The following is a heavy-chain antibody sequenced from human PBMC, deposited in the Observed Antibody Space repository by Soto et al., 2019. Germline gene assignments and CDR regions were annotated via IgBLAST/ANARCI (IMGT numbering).Heavy chain of an antibody. J-gene: IGHJ4*02. CDR2: LDYFGIA. Sequence: QVQLLESGQGLVKPSETLSLTCMVSGVSIGDYYWNWLRQPPGKGLEWMGSLDYFGIARYNSALVSRATISADTSKKQVFLELTAVTAADPAVYYCAKSKRWDSNIAPDSWGQGSLVTVSS. D-gene: IGHD6-13*01. CDR1: GVSIGDYY. V-gene: IGHV4-59*01. CDR3: AKSKRWDSNIAPDS.